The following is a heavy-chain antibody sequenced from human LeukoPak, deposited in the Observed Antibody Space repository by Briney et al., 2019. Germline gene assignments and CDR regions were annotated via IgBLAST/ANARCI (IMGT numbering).Heavy chain of an antibody. CDR1: GGSISSYY. CDR2: IYYSGST. V-gene: IGHV4-59*01. D-gene: IGHD1-26*01. CDR3: ARLGHGADAFDI. Sequence: SETLSLTCTVSGGSISSYYWSWIRQPPGKGLEWIGYIYYSGSTNYNPSLKSRVTISVDTSKNQFSLKLSSVTAADTTVYYCARLGHGADAFDIWGQGTMVTVSS. J-gene: IGHJ3*02.